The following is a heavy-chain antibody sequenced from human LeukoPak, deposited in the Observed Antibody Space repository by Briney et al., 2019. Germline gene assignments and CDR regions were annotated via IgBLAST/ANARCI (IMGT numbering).Heavy chain of an antibody. V-gene: IGHV3-33*01. Sequence: GGSLRLSCAASGFTFSSYGMHWVRQAPGKGLEWVAVIWYDGSNKYYADSVKGRFTISRDNSKNTLYLQMNSLRAEDTAVYYCARDKHPGIAVARPYYYYYGMDVWGQGTTVTVSS. CDR1: GFTFSSYG. D-gene: IGHD6-19*01. CDR3: ARDKHPGIAVARPYYYYYGMDV. J-gene: IGHJ6*02. CDR2: IWYDGSNK.